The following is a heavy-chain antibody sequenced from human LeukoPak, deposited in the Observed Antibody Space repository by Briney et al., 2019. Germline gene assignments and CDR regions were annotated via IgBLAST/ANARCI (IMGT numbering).Heavy chain of an antibody. Sequence: PSETLSLTCAVSGYSISSGYYWGWIRQPPGKGLEWIGSIYHSGSTYYNPSLKSRVTISADTSKNQFSLKLSSVTAADTAVYYCARGGEDIVVVPAAIRFDPWGQGTLVTVSS. CDR2: IYHSGST. J-gene: IGHJ5*02. CDR3: ARGGEDIVVVPAAIRFDP. V-gene: IGHV4-38-2*01. D-gene: IGHD2-2*01. CDR1: GYSISSGYY.